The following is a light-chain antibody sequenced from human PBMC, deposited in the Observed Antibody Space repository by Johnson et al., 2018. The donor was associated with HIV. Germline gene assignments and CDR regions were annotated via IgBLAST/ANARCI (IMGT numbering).Light chain of an antibody. CDR3: GTWDSSLILHV. CDR2: ENN. V-gene: IGLV1-51*02. J-gene: IGLJ1*01. Sequence: QSVLTQPPSVSAAPGQKVTISCSGSSSNIGNNYVSWYQQLPGTAPKLLIYENNKRPSGIPDRFSGSKSGTSATLGITGLQTGDEADYYCGTWDSSLILHVFGTGTKVTVL. CDR1: SSNIGNNY.